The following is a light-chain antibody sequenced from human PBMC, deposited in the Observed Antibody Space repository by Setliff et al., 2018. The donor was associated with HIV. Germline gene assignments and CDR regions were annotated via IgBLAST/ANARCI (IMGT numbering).Light chain of an antibody. J-gene: IGLJ1*01. CDR1: SSDIGDYKY. CDR3: SSYTSSITLYV. Sequence: QSVLTQPASVSGSPGQSITISCTGTSSDIGDYKYVSWYQQHPGKAPKLIIYDVTNRPSGVSNRFSGSKSGNTASLTISGLQAEDEADYYCSSYTSSITLYVFGTGTKVTVL. V-gene: IGLV2-14*03. CDR2: DVT.